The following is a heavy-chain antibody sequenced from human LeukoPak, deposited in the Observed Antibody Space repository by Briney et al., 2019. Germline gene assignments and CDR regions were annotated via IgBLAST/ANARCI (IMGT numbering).Heavy chain of an antibody. CDR3: ARAVGENWFDP. D-gene: IGHD1-26*01. CDR1: GFTFSSYW. Sequence: GGSLRLSCAASGFTFSSYWMSWVRQAPGKGLEWVANIKQDGSDKYYVDSVKGRFTISRDNAKNSVYLQMNSLRAEDTALYYCARAVGENWFDPWGQGTLVTVSS. J-gene: IGHJ5*02. CDR2: IKQDGSDK. V-gene: IGHV3-7*01.